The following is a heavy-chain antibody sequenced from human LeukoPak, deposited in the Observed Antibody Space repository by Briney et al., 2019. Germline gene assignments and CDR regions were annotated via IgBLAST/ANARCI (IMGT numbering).Heavy chain of an antibody. D-gene: IGHD5-18*01. CDR2: INAGNGNT. Sequence: ASVKVSCKASGYTFTSYAMHWVRQAPGQRLEWMGWINAGNGNTKYSQKFQGRVTITRDTSATTAYMELSSLRSEDTAVYYCARVVDVNSYGLFDYWGQGTLVTVSS. J-gene: IGHJ4*02. CDR3: ARVVDVNSYGLFDY. CDR1: GYTFTSYA. V-gene: IGHV1-3*01.